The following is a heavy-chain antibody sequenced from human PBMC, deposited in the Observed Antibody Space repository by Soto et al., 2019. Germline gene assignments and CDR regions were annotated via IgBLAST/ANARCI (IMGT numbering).Heavy chain of an antibody. V-gene: IGHV1-46*01. D-gene: IGHD2-15*01. J-gene: IGHJ5*02. CDR3: ARDRVDCSGGNCWRSVEDT. Sequence: QVQLVQSGAEVKKPGASVKVSCKASGYTFTSYYMHWVRQAPGQGLEWMGIIDPSGGGTSYAPKSQGRLLMPRDTSTHTVYMEVSILRSEDTAVSYCARDRVDCSGGNCWRSVEDTWGQGTLVTVSS. CDR1: GYTFTSYY. CDR2: IDPSGGGT.